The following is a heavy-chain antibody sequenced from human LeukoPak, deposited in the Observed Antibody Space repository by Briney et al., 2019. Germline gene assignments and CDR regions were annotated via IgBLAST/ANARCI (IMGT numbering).Heavy chain of an antibody. Sequence: SETLSLTCAVYGESFSGYYWSWIRQPPGKGLECIGYIYYSGSTNYNPSLKSRVTISVDTPKNQFSLKLSSVTAADTAVYYCARDGVDSSGYSQLEHWGQGTLVPVSS. CDR1: GESFSGYY. CDR3: ARDGVDSSGYSQLEH. CDR2: IYYSGST. D-gene: IGHD3-22*01. J-gene: IGHJ4*02. V-gene: IGHV4-59*01.